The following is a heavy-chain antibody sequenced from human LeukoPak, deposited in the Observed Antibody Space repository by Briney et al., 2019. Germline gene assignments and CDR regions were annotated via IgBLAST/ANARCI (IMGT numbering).Heavy chain of an antibody. V-gene: IGHV4-34*01. D-gene: IGHD1-14*01. J-gene: IGHJ6*03. CDR1: GGSFSGYY. CDR3: ARATPNRLHSYYMDV. Sequence: SETLSLTCAVYGGSFSGYYWSWIRQPPGKGLEWIGEINHSGSTNYNPSLKSRVTISVDTSKNQFSLKLSSVTAADTAVYYCARATPNRLHSYYMDVWGKGTTVTVSS. CDR2: INHSGST.